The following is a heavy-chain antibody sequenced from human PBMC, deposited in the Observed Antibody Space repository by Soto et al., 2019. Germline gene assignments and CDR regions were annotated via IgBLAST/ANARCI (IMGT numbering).Heavy chain of an antibody. V-gene: IGHV4-59*01. CDR1: GCSIGHYY. CDR3: ARRWSGTDY. CDR2: VHYSGTT. D-gene: IGHD3-10*01. Sequence: QVQLQESGPGLVKPSETLILTCTVSGCSIGHYYWNWIRQPPGKGLEWIAYVHYSGTTSYNPSLHRRVTISLDTSNNQFALTLSSVTAADTAVYYCARRWSGTDYWGQGTMVTVSS. J-gene: IGHJ4*02.